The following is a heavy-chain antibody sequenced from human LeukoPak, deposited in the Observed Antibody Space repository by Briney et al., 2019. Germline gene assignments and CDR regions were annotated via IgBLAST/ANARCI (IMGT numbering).Heavy chain of an antibody. V-gene: IGHV4-4*07. D-gene: IGHD5-18*01. CDR1: GGSISSYY. Sequence: SETLSLTCTVSGGSISSYYWSWIRQPAGKGLEWIGRIYSSGSTNYNPSLKSRVTMSVDTSKNQFSLKLTSVTAADTAVYYCARDSYGLPFDYWRQGTLVTVTS. CDR2: IYSSGST. J-gene: IGHJ4*02. CDR3: ARDSYGLPFDY.